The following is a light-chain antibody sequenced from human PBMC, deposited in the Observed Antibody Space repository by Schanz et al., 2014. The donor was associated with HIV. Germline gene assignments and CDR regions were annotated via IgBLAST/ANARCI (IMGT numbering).Light chain of an antibody. Sequence: DIQMTQSPSTLSASVGDRVTITCRASQSPDRWLAWYQQKPGKPPNLLIYRASNLESGVPSRFSGSGSGTEFTLTISSLQPDDFATYYCQQCKRSSPCTFGQGTRVEIK. CDR1: QSPDRW. CDR2: RAS. V-gene: IGKV1-5*03. CDR3: QQCKRSSPCT. J-gene: IGKJ2*02.